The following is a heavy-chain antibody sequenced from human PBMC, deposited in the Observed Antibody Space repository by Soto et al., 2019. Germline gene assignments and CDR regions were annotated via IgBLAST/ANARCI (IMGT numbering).Heavy chain of an antibody. Sequence: QVQLVQSGAEVKKPGSSVKVSCKASGGTFSSYAISWVRQAPGQGLEWMGGIIPICGTANYAQKFQGRVTITADESTSTAYMELSSLRSEDTAVYYCASLATRTGYGSSWLGLYYGMDVWGQGTTVTVSS. J-gene: IGHJ6*02. CDR3: ASLATRTGYGSSWLGLYYGMDV. V-gene: IGHV1-69*12. CDR1: GGTFSSYA. CDR2: IIPICGTA. D-gene: IGHD6-13*01.